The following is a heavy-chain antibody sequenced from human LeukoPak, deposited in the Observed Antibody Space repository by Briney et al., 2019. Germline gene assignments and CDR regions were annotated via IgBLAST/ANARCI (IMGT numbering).Heavy chain of an antibody. CDR2: INPNSGGT. CDR1: GYTFTSYG. D-gene: IGHD1-26*01. Sequence: ASVKVSCKASGYTFTSYGISWVRQAPGQGLEWMGWINPNSGGTSYAQKFQGRVTMTRDTSISTAYMELSRLRSDDTAVYYCARAPVGYYYMDVWGKGTTVTVSS. J-gene: IGHJ6*03. V-gene: IGHV1-2*02. CDR3: ARAPVGYYYMDV.